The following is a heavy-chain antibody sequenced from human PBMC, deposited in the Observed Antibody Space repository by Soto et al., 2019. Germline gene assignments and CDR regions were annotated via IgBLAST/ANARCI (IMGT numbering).Heavy chain of an antibody. J-gene: IGHJ5*02. CDR1: GGSISSSSYY. D-gene: IGHD3-10*01. Sequence: SETLSLTCTVSGGSISSSSYYWSWIRQPPGQGLEWNVYIYYSGSTYYNPSLKSRVTISVDTSKNQFSLKLSSVTAADTAVYYCATNYSGSGSYSYNWFDPWGQGTLVTVSS. V-gene: IGHV4-39*07. CDR3: ATNYSGSGSYSYNWFDP. CDR2: IYYSGST.